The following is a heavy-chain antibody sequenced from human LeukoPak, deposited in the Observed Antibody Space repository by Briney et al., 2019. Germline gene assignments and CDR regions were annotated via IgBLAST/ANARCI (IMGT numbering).Heavy chain of an antibody. D-gene: IGHD3-9*01. Sequence: GGSLRLSCAASTFTFSAYGMHWVRQAPDKGLEWVALISYDGSIEFYRDSVKGRFTISRDNSKNTLYLQMNSLRAEDTAVYYCAKPYVLTGYYREVFDYWGQGTLVTVSS. CDR2: ISYDGSIE. CDR3: AKPYVLTGYYREVFDY. V-gene: IGHV3-30*18. J-gene: IGHJ4*02. CDR1: TFTFSAYG.